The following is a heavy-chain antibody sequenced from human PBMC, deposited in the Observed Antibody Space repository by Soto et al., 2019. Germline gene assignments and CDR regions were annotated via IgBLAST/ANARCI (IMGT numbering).Heavy chain of an antibody. D-gene: IGHD5-18*01. CDR1: GYTFSKHA. J-gene: IGHJ4*02. Sequence: GASVKVCCKDSGYTFSKHAMQWGRQELGQRPEWMGWINAGNGKTKYSEKFQDRFTITRDTSGNTAYMDLRTLTSEDTAVYYFAKGKWVATAAAYYFDSWGQGTQDTVSS. V-gene: IGHV1-3*01. CDR2: INAGNGKT. CDR3: AKGKWVATAAAYYFDS.